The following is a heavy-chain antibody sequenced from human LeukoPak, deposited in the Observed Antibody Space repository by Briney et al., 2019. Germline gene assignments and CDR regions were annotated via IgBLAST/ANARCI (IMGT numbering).Heavy chain of an antibody. Sequence: PSETLSLTCAVYGGSFSGYYWSWIRQPPGKGLEWIGEINHSGSTNYNPSLKSRVTISVDTSKNQFSLKLSSVTAADTAVYYCARVPPRLPSASRAMGRGVAGNWFDPWGQGTLVTVSS. CDR2: INHSGST. V-gene: IGHV4-34*01. J-gene: IGHJ5*02. CDR3: ARVPPRLPSASRAMGRGVAGNWFDP. CDR1: GGSFSGYY. D-gene: IGHD3-10*01.